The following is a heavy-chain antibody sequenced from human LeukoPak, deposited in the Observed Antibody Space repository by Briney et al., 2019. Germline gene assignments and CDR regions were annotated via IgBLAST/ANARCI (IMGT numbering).Heavy chain of an antibody. CDR3: ARHSYYYDY. CDR1: GGSITGYY. V-gene: IGHV4-59*05. J-gene: IGHJ4*02. CDR2: VYYSGTT. D-gene: IGHD1-1*01. Sequence: SETLSLTCTVSGGSITGYYWNWIRQPAGQGLEWIGSVYYSGTTDYNPSLNSRVSIFVDTSKNQFSLKLTSVTAADTAVYYCARHSYYYDYWGQGTLVTVSS.